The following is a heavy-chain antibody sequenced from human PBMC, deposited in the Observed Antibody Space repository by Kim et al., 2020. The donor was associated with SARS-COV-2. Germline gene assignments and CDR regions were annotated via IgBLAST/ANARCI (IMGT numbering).Heavy chain of an antibody. Sequence: GGSLRLSCAASGFTVSSNYMSWVRQAPGKGLEWVSVIYSGGSTYYADSVKGRFTISRHNSKNTLYLQMNSLRAEDTAVYYCARERVDTAMSYYYYGMDVWGQGTTVTVSS. D-gene: IGHD5-18*01. CDR1: GFTVSSNY. V-gene: IGHV3-53*04. CDR2: IYSGGST. J-gene: IGHJ6*02. CDR3: ARERVDTAMSYYYYGMDV.